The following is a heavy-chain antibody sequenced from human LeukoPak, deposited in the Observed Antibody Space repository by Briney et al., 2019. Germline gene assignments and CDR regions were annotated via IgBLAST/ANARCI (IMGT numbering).Heavy chain of an antibody. V-gene: IGHV3-7*01. CDR1: GFTFRNYL. J-gene: IGHJ4*02. D-gene: IGHD3-22*01. CDR3: ARDKSESRGWDFDY. Sequence: GGSLRLSCAASGFTFRNYLMNWVRQAPGRGLEWVATIKQDGSEKYEVESERGRFTISRDNAEHSVYLQMNSLRAEDTAVYYCARDKSESRGWDFDYWGQGSLVTVSS. CDR2: IKQDGSEK.